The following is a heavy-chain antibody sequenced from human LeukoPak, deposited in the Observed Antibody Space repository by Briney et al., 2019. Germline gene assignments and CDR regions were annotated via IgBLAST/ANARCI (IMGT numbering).Heavy chain of an antibody. V-gene: IGHV4-59*01. J-gene: IGHJ6*03. D-gene: IGHD4-17*01. CDR2: VYYSGST. CDR3: ARVLYGDPTTHYYMDV. CDR1: GGSISNYY. Sequence: NPSETLSLTCTVSGGSISNYYWSWIRQPPGKGLEWIGYVYYSGSTNYNPSLKSRVTISVDTSKNRFSLKLSSVTAADTAVYYCARVLYGDPTTHYYMDVWGKGTTVTVSS.